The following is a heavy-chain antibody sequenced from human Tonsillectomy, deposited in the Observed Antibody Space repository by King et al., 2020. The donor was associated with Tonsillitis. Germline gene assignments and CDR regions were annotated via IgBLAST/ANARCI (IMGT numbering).Heavy chain of an antibody. J-gene: IGHJ4*02. CDR3: AREGYGSDWTSLHFDY. D-gene: IGHD6-19*01. Sequence: QLQESGPGLVKPSETLSLTCTVSGDSVSSGGYYWNWIRQPPGKGLEWIGYIYYSGSTNYNPSLKSRVTISVDTFKNQFSLKLTSVTAADTAVYYCAREGYGSDWTSLHFDYWGQGTLVTVSS. CDR1: GDSVSSGGYY. V-gene: IGHV4-61*08. CDR2: IYYSGST.